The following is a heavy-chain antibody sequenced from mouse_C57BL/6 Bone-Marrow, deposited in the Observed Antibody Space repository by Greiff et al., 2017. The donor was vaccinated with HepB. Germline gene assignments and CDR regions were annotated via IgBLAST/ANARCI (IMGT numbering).Heavy chain of an antibody. CDR2: IRNKANNHAT. CDR1: GFTFSDAW. CDR3: TRKAFYYGSSPFAY. V-gene: IGHV6-6*01. D-gene: IGHD1-1*01. J-gene: IGHJ3*01. Sequence: EVKVEESGGGLVQPGGSMKLSCAASGFTFSDAWMDWVRQSPEKGLEWVAEIRNKANNHATYYAESVKGRFTISRDDSKSSVYLQMNSLRAEDTGIYYCTRKAFYYGSSPFAYWGQGTLVTVSA.